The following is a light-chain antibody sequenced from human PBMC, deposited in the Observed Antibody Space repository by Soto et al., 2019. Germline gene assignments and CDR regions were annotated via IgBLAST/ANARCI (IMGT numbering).Light chain of an antibody. CDR2: EAS. Sequence: EIGLTQSPGTLSLSPGERATLSCRASQSVSSTYLTWYQQKPGQAPRLLIYEASRRATGIPDRFSGSGSGTDFSLTISRLEPEDFAVYYCQHYDSFRWTFGLGTKVEIK. J-gene: IGKJ1*01. V-gene: IGKV3-20*01. CDR1: QSVSSTY. CDR3: QHYDSFRWT.